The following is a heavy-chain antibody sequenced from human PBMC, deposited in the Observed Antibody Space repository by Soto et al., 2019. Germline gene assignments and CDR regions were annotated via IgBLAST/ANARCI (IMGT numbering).Heavy chain of an antibody. CDR2: IIPIFGTA. CDR1: GGTFSSYA. Sequence: SVKVSCKASGGTFSSYAISWVRQAPGQGLEWMGGIIPIFGTANYAQKFQGRVTITADESTSTAYMELSSLRSEDTAVYYCARDLGYYESSGYYHDAFDIWGQGTMVTVSS. CDR3: ARDLGYYESSGYYHDAFDI. V-gene: IGHV1-69*13. J-gene: IGHJ3*02. D-gene: IGHD3-22*01.